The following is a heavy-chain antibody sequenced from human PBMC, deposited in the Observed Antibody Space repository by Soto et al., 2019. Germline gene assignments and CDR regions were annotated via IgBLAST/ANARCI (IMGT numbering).Heavy chain of an antibody. J-gene: IGHJ4*02. Sequence: GGSLRLSCAASGFTFSSYGMHWVRQAPGKGLEWVAVISYDGSNKYYADSVKGRFTISRDNSKNTLYLQMNSLRAEDTAVYYCAKDLPTQVAGVFDYWGQGTLVTVSS. V-gene: IGHV3-30*18. D-gene: IGHD6-19*01. CDR2: ISYDGSNK. CDR1: GFTFSSYG. CDR3: AKDLPTQVAGVFDY.